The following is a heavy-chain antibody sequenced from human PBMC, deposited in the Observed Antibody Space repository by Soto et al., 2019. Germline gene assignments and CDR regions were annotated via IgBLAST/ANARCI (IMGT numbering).Heavy chain of an antibody. J-gene: IGHJ2*01. Sequence: EVQLLESGAGLVQPGGSLRLSCVGSGFTFINYAMNWVRQTPGKGLEWVSTISGGGDRTFDADTVKGRFTISRDNSKNTVNLQMTSLRADDTAVYYCARKVLGSTSRPDWWYFDLWGRGTLVTVSS. CDR1: GFTFINYA. CDR2: ISGGGDRT. D-gene: IGHD2-2*01. V-gene: IGHV3-23*01. CDR3: ARKVLGSTSRPDWWYFDL.